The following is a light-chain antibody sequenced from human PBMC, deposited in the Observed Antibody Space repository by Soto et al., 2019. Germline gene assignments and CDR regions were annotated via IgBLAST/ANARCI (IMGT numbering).Light chain of an antibody. CDR1: SSDVGDYNY. CDR3: SSYTSTSSVI. J-gene: IGLJ2*01. V-gene: IGLV2-14*01. Sequence: QSALTQPASVSGSPGQSITISCTGTSSDVGDYNYVSWYQQHPGKAPKVIIYEVSDRPSGVSNRFSGSKSGNTASLTISGLQAEDEADYYCSSYTSTSSVIFGAGTKLTVL. CDR2: EVS.